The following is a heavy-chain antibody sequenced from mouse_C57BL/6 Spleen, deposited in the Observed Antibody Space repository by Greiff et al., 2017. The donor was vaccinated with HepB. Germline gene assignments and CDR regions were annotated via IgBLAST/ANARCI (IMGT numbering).Heavy chain of an antibody. J-gene: IGHJ2*01. V-gene: IGHV3-6*01. CDR2: ISYDGSN. Sequence: EVKLMESGPGLVKPSQSLSLTCSVTGYSITSGYYWNWIRQFPGNKLEWMGYISYDGSNNYNPSLKNRISITRDTSKNQFFLKLNSVTTEDTATYYCARDPNYGSLDYWGQGTTLTVSS. CDR3: ARDPNYGSLDY. D-gene: IGHD1-1*01. CDR1: GYSITSGYY.